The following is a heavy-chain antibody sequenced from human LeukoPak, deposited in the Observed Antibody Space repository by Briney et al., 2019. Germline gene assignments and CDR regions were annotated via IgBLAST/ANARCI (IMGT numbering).Heavy chain of an antibody. Sequence: SETLSLTCTVSGGSISSYYWSWIRQPAGKGLEWIGRIYTSGSTNYNPSLKSRVTMSVDTSKNQFSLKLSSVTAADTAVYYCARESYSSSWTCFDYWGQGTLVTVSS. CDR2: IYTSGST. CDR3: ARESYSSSWTCFDY. D-gene: IGHD6-13*01. J-gene: IGHJ4*02. V-gene: IGHV4-4*07. CDR1: GGSISSYY.